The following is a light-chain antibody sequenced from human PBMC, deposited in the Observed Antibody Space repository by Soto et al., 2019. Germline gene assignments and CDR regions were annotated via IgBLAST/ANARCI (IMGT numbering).Light chain of an antibody. CDR2: EIN. V-gene: IGLV2-8*01. J-gene: IGLJ7*01. Sequence: QSALTQPPSASGSPGQSVTISCTGTSSDVGAYDYVSWYQQHPGKAPKLMIYEINKRPSGVPDRFSGSKSGNTASLTVSGLQAEDEADYYCCLYLGGTSVFGGGTQLTVL. CDR1: SSDVGAYDY. CDR3: CLYLGGTSV.